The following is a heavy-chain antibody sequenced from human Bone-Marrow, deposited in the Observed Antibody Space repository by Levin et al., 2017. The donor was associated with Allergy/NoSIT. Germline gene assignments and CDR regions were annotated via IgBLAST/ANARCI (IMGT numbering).Heavy chain of an antibody. Sequence: LSLTCAASGFTFSSYEMNWVRQAPGKGLEWVSYISSSGSTIYYADSVKGRFTISRDNAKNSLYLQMNSLRAEDTAVYYCARARPSNMVQGVNYWFDPWGQGTLVTVSS. CDR1: GFTFSSYE. V-gene: IGHV3-48*03. CDR2: ISSSGSTI. J-gene: IGHJ5*02. CDR3: ARARPSNMVQGVNYWFDP. D-gene: IGHD3-10*01.